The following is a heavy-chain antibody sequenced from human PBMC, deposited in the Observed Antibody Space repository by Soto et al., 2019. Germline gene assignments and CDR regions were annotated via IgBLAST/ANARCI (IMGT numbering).Heavy chain of an antibody. J-gene: IGHJ4*02. CDR3: AREVNTAMVPFDY. V-gene: IGHV4-59*12. D-gene: IGHD5-18*01. Sequence: SETLSLTCTVSGGSISSYYWSWIRQPPGKGLEWIGYIYYSGSTNYNPSLKSRVTISVDTSKNQFSLKLSSVTAADTAVYYCAREVNTAMVPFDYWGQGTLVTVS. CDR2: IYYSGST. CDR1: GGSISSYY.